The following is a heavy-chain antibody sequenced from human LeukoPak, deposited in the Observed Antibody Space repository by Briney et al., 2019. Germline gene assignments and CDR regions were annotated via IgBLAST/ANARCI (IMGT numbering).Heavy chain of an antibody. CDR2: IYTSGST. V-gene: IGHV4-61*02. J-gene: IGHJ4*02. Sequence: SQTLSLTCTVSGGSISSGSYYWSWIRQPAGKGLEWIGRIYTSGSTNYNPSLKSRVTISVDTSKNQFSLKLSSVTAADTGVYYCARGRGSGWYSFSFDYWGQGTLVTVSS. CDR1: GGSISSGSYY. CDR3: ARGRGSGWYSFSFDY. D-gene: IGHD6-19*01.